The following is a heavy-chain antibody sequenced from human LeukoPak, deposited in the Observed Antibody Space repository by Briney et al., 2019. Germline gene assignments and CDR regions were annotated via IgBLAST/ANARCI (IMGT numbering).Heavy chain of an antibody. CDR2: ISYDGSNK. D-gene: IGHD3-3*01. CDR3: ARDGNGSGYGGYYYYYYMDV. CDR1: GFTFSSHV. V-gene: IGHV3-30-3*01. J-gene: IGHJ6*03. Sequence: GRSLRLSCAASGFTFSSHVFHWVRQAPGEGLEWVAVISYDGSNKYYADSVKGRFTISRDNSKNTLYLQMNSLRAEDTAVYYCARDGNGSGYGGYYYYYYMDVWGKGTTVTVSS.